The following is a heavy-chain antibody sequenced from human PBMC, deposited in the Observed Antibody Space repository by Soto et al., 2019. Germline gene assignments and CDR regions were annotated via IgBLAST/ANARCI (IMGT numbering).Heavy chain of an antibody. CDR3: ARASVGPPGGGSWTMPFDI. D-gene: IGHD2-15*01. V-gene: IGHV4-4*07. CDR1: GGSISSYY. J-gene: IGHJ4*02. Sequence: SETLSLTCTVSGGSISSYYWGWIRQPAGKGLEWIGRIYTGGSTNYSPSLKSRVTMSVDTSKNQFSLRLTSVTAADTAVYYCARASVGPPGGGSWTMPFDIWGRGTLVTVSS. CDR2: IYTGGST.